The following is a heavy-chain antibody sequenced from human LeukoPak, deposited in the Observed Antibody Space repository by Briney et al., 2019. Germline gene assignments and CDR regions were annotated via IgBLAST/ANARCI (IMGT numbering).Heavy chain of an antibody. CDR3: AALYYYDSSGYSFPFDY. J-gene: IGHJ4*02. Sequence: SVKVSCKASGFTFTSSAVQWVRQARGQRLEWIGWIVVGSGNTNYAQKFQERVTITRDMSTSTAYMELSSLRSEDTAVYYCAALYYYDSSGYSFPFDYWGQGTLVTVPS. CDR2: IVVGSGNT. V-gene: IGHV1-58*01. CDR1: GFTFTSSA. D-gene: IGHD3-22*01.